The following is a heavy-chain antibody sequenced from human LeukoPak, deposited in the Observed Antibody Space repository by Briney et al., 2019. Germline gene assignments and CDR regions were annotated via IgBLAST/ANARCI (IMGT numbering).Heavy chain of an antibody. Sequence: ASVKVSCKASGYTFTGYYMHWVRQAPGQRLEWMGRINPNSGGTNYAQKFQGRVTMTRDTSISTAYMELSRLRSDDTAVYYCARGRYDSSGYYHYTFDYWGQGTLVTVSS. CDR3: ARGRYDSSGYYHYTFDY. CDR1: GYTFTGYY. V-gene: IGHV1-2*06. J-gene: IGHJ4*02. D-gene: IGHD3-22*01. CDR2: INPNSGGT.